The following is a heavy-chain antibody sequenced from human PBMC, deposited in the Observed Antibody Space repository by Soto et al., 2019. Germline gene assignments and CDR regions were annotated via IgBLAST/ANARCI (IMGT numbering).Heavy chain of an antibody. CDR1: GYTFTGYY. J-gene: IGHJ3*02. V-gene: IGHV1-2*02. D-gene: IGHD3-10*01. CDR3: AGSGASYSIDDAFDI. Sequence: ASVKVSCKASGYTFTGYYMHWVRQAPGQGLEWMGWINPNSGGTNYAQKFQGRVTMTRDTSISTAYMELSRLRSDDTAVYYCAGSGASYSIDDAFDIWGQGTMVTVS. CDR2: INPNSGGT.